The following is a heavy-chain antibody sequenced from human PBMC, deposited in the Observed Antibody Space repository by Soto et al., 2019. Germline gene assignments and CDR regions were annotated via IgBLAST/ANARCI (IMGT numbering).Heavy chain of an antibody. CDR3: VGGSGWVMDY. V-gene: IGHV3-7*03. CDR1: GFIFSSYW. CDR2: VKQDGSEQ. D-gene: IGHD6-19*01. Sequence: EVQLVESGGGLVQPGGSLRLSCSASGFIFSSYWMTWVRHAPGKGLEWVANVKQDGSEQHYVDSVKGRFTISRVNVKNSLFLQMNSLRAEDTAVYYCVGGSGWVMDYWGQGTLVTVSS. J-gene: IGHJ4*02.